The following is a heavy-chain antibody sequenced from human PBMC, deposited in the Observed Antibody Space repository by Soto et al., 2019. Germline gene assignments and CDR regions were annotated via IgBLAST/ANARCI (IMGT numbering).Heavy chain of an antibody. CDR2: ISGDGSRK. D-gene: IGHD5-18*01. V-gene: IGHV3-30-3*01. CDR3: AMSAMVNYYFDY. Sequence: VQLVESGGGVVQPGRSLRLSCVVSGFTFSTYAMHWVRQAPGKGLEWVAVISGDGSRKYYADSVKGRFTISRDNSENTLFLQMNSLRAEDTAVYYCAMSAMVNYYFDYWGQGTLLTVSS. CDR1: GFTFSTYA. J-gene: IGHJ4*02.